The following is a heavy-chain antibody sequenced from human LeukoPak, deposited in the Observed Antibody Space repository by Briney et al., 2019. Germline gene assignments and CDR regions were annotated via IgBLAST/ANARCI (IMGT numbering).Heavy chain of an antibody. D-gene: IGHD3-16*02. V-gene: IGHV4-34*01. CDR3: AGGYVWGSYRY. J-gene: IGHJ4*02. CDR2: INHSGST. CDR1: GGSFSGYY. Sequence: SETLSLTCAVYGGSFSGYYWSWIRQPPGKGLEWIGEINHSGSTNYNPSLKSRVTISVDTSKNQFSLKLSSVTAADTAVYYCAGGYVWGSYRYWGQGTLVTVSS.